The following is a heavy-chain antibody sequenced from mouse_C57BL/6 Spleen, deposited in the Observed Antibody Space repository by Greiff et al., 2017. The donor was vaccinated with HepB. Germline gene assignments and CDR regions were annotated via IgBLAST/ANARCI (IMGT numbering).Heavy chain of an antibody. Sequence: EVQLVESGGGLVKPGGSPKLSCAASGFTFSSYSMPWVRQTPEKRLEWVANISDGGSYTYYADNVKGRFTISRDKAKNNLYLQMSHLKSEDTAMYYCARERTGGEAMDYWGQGTSVTVSS. CDR3: ARERTGGEAMDY. CDR2: ISDGGSYT. J-gene: IGHJ4*01. V-gene: IGHV5-4*01. CDR1: GFTFSSYS.